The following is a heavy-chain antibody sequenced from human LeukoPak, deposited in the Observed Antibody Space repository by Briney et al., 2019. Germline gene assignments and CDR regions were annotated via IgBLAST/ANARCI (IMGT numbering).Heavy chain of an antibody. J-gene: IGHJ4*02. CDR1: GGTFSSYA. V-gene: IGHV1-69*04. Sequence: ASVKVSCKASGGTFSSYAISWVRQAPGQGLEWMGRIIPILGIANYAQKFQGRVTITADKSTSTAYMELSSLRSEDTAVYYCARNGNGDYYYDSKGYWGQGTLVTVSS. D-gene: IGHD3-22*01. CDR2: IIPILGIA. CDR3: ARNGNGDYYYDSKGY.